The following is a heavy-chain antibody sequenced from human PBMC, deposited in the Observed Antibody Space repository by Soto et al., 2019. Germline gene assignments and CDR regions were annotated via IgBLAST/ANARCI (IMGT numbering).Heavy chain of an antibody. V-gene: IGHV3-21*02. CDR1: AFTFSNYG. CDR3: ARQYCSGGSCYSGDAFDI. J-gene: IGHJ3*02. CDR2: ISSSSTYI. Sequence: EVQLVESGGGLVKPGGSLRLSCAASAFTFSNYGLNWVRQAPGRGLQWVSFISSSSTYINYAGSVKGRFTISRDNAKNSLYLQMNSLRAEDTAIYYCARQYCSGGSCYSGDAFDIWGQGTMVTVSS. D-gene: IGHD2-15*01.